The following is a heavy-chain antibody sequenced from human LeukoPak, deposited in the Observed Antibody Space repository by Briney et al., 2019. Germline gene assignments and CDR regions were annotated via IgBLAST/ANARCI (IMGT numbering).Heavy chain of an antibody. V-gene: IGHV4-39*01. Sequence: SETLSLTCTVSGGSISGSSYYWGWIRQPPGKGLEFIGNIYYSGSTYYNPSLKSRVTISVDTSKNQFSLKLSSVTAAGTAVYYCMYYGSGSPLYYWGQGTLVTVSS. CDR1: GGSISGSSYY. CDR2: IYYSGST. D-gene: IGHD3-10*01. CDR3: MYYGSGSPLYY. J-gene: IGHJ4*02.